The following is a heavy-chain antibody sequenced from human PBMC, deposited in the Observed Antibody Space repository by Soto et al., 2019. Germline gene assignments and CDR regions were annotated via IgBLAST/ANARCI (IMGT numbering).Heavy chain of an antibody. J-gene: IGHJ3*02. D-gene: IGHD6-13*01. CDR2: IYPGDSDT. CDR1: GYSFTSYW. V-gene: IGHV5-51*01. Sequence: PGESLKISCKGSGYSFTSYWIGWVRQMPGKGLEWMGIIYPGDSDTRYSSSFQGQVTISADKSISTAYLQWSSLKASDTAMYYCARRSIAAAGTLDAFDIWGQGTMVTVSS. CDR3: ARRSIAAAGTLDAFDI.